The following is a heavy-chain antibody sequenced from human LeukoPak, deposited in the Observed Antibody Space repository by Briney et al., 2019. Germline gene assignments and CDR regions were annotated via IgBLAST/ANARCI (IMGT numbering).Heavy chain of an antibody. D-gene: IGHD6-19*01. CDR1: GYTLTELY. Sequence: ASVKVSCKVSGYTLTELYMHWVRQAPGKGLEWMGGFDPEDGETIYAQKFQDRVTMTEDTSTDTAYMELSSLRSEDTAVYYCATDRSAVAGTADYWGQGTLVTVSS. CDR2: FDPEDGET. J-gene: IGHJ4*02. V-gene: IGHV1-24*01. CDR3: ATDRSAVAGTADY.